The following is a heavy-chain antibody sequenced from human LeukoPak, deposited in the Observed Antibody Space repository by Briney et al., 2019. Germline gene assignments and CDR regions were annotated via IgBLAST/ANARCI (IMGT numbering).Heavy chain of an antibody. Sequence: SQTLSLTCTVSGGSISSYYWNWIRQPAGKGLEWIGRIHTSGSTNYNPSLKSRVTMSVDTSKNKFSLKLSSVTVADTAVYYCARVICSGGSCRFDYWGQGTLVTVSS. CDR3: ARVICSGGSCRFDY. CDR2: IHTSGST. CDR1: GGSISSYY. V-gene: IGHV4-4*07. J-gene: IGHJ4*02. D-gene: IGHD2-15*01.